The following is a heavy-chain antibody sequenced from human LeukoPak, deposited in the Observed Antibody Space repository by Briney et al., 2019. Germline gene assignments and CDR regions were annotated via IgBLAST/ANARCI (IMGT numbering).Heavy chain of an antibody. Sequence: ASVKVSCKASGGTFSSYAISWVRQAPGQGLEWMGWISAYNGNTNYAQKLQGRVTMITDTSTSTAYMELRSLRSDDTAVYYCARGGPEEAAADHYFDYWGQGTLVTVSS. CDR1: GGTFSSYA. V-gene: IGHV1-18*01. CDR2: ISAYNGNT. J-gene: IGHJ4*02. CDR3: ARGGPEEAAADHYFDY. D-gene: IGHD6-13*01.